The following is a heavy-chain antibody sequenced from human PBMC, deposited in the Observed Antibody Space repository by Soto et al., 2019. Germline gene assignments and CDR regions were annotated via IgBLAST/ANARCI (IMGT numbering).Heavy chain of an antibody. D-gene: IGHD3-3*01. Sequence: SVKVSCKASGGTFSSYAISCVRQSPLQGLEWMGGIIPIFGTANYAQKFQGRVTITADESTSTAYMELSSLRSEDTAVYYCARVTYYDFWSGYYFDYWGQGTLVTVSS. J-gene: IGHJ4*02. CDR3: ARVTYYDFWSGYYFDY. CDR2: IIPIFGTA. CDR1: GGTFSSYA. V-gene: IGHV1-69*13.